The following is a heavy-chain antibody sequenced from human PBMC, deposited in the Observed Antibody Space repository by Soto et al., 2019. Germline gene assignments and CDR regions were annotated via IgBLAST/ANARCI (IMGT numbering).Heavy chain of an antibody. J-gene: IGHJ4*02. CDR3: TTDPLYSGSYYVSGY. CDR2: IKSKTDGGTT. Sequence: EVQLVESGGGLVKPGGSLRLSCAASGFTFSNAWMNWVRQAPGKGLEWVGRIKSKTDGGTTDYAAPVKGRFTISRDDSKNTLYLQMNSLKTEDTAVYYCTTDPLYSGSYYVSGYWGQGTLVTVSS. D-gene: IGHD1-26*01. V-gene: IGHV3-15*07. CDR1: GFTFSNAW.